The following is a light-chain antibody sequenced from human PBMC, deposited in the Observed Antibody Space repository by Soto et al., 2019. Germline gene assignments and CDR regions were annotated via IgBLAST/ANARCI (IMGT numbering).Light chain of an antibody. V-gene: IGKV3-20*01. Sequence: EIVLTQSPGTLSLSPGERATLSCRASQSVRSNYLAWYQQKPGQAPRLLIYDASSRAPSIPDRFSGSGSGTDFTLTISRLDPEDFAVYYCQHYGNSPPNTFGQGTKLEIK. J-gene: IGKJ2*01. CDR2: DAS. CDR1: QSVRSNY. CDR3: QHYGNSPPNT.